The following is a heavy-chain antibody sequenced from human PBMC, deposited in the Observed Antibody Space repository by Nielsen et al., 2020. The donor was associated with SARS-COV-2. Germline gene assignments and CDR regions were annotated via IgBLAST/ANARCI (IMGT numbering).Heavy chain of an antibody. V-gene: IGHV3-30-3*01. D-gene: IGHD2-2*01. CDR1: GFTFSSYA. CDR3: ARDIHCSSTSCYGMDV. CDR2: ISYDGNNK. J-gene: IGHJ6*02. Sequence: GESLKISCAASGFTFSSYAMHWVRQAPGKGLEWVAVISYDGNNKYYADSVKGRFTISRDNSKNTLYLQMNSLRAEDTAVYYCARDIHCSSTSCYGMDVWGQGTTVTVSS.